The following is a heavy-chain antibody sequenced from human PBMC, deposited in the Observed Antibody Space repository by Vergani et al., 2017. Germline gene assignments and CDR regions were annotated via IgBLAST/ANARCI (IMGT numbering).Heavy chain of an antibody. D-gene: IGHD3-22*01. V-gene: IGHV4-34*01. CDR1: DGSFSGYY. J-gene: IGHJ4*02. CDR2: INHSGST. CDR3: AGGRRPVASSYYDSSGYYFSDYFDY. Sequence: QVQLQQWGAGLLKPSETLSLTCAVYDGSFSGYYWSWIRQPPGKGLEWIGEINHSGSTNYNPSLKSRVTISVDTSKNQFSLKLSSVTAADTAVYYCAGGRRPVASSYYDSSGYYFSDYFDYWGQGTLVPVSS.